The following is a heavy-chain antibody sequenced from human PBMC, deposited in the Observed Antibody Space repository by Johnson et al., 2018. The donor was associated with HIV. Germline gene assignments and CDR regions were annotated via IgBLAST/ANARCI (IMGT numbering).Heavy chain of an antibody. V-gene: IGHV3-23*04. J-gene: IGHJ3*02. Sequence: VQLVESGGGVVQPGRSLRLSCAASGFTFSSYGMHWVRQAPGKGLEWVSGISGSGGSTYYADSVKGRFTISRDNSKNTLYLQMNSLRAEDTAVYYCASPPDAFDIWGQGTRVTVSS. CDR3: ASPPDAFDI. CDR1: GFTFSSYG. CDR2: ISGSGGST.